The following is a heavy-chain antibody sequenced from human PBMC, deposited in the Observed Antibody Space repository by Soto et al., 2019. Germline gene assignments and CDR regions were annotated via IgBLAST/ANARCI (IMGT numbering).Heavy chain of an antibody. Sequence: AASVKVSSKASGYIFSTHHIPWVRQAPGQGLEWLGWINPHSGATNYAQKFLGRVTMSADTSASTAYMDLARLKSDDTAVDYCVRAHALGFANWFDPWGRGTLVTVSS. D-gene: IGHD3-10*01. J-gene: IGHJ5*02. CDR3: VRAHALGFANWFDP. CDR1: GYIFSTHH. V-gene: IGHV1-2*02. CDR2: INPHSGAT.